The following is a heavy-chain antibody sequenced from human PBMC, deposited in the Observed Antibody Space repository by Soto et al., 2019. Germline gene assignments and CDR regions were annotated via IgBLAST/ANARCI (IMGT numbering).Heavy chain of an antibody. D-gene: IGHD3-16*02. V-gene: IGHV3-23*01. J-gene: IGHJ4*02. Sequence: EVQLLESGGGLVQPGGSLRLSCAASGFTFNNYAMSWVRQAPGKGLEWVSVIGDSGGSTYYADSVKGRFTISRDNSKNTLYLQMNSMRADDTAVYYCARIMITFGGVVVGGFDYWGQGTLVTVSS. CDR2: IGDSGGST. CDR1: GFTFNNYA. CDR3: ARIMITFGGVVVGGFDY.